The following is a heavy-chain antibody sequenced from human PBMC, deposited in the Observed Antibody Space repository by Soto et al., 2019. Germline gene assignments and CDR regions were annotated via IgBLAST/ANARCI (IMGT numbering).Heavy chain of an antibody. Sequence: SETLSFTCAVSDGSISSSRLNWAWIRQPPGKELEWIATFYHSGRTNYNPSLKSRVTISVDTSKNQFSLQLTSVTAADTAIFYCASLWDPTEAAAFTPTGGQGTLVTVSS. V-gene: IGHV4-39*01. CDR3: ASLWDPTEAAAFTPT. D-gene: IGHD6-13*01. J-gene: IGHJ4*02. CDR1: DGSISSSRLN. CDR2: FYHSGRT.